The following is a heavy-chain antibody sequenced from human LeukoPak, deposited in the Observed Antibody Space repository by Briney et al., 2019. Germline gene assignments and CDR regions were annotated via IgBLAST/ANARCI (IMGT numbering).Heavy chain of an antibody. J-gene: IGHJ5*02. CDR2: IYYSGST. D-gene: IGHD3-10*01. CDR1: GGSINSNNYY. CDR3: ARTYYYGSGNKNWFDP. V-gene: IGHV4-39*01. Sequence: SETLSLTCTVSGGSINSNNYYWGWIRQPPGKGLEWIGSIYYSGSTYFNPSLKSRVTMSVGTSKNQFSLKLSSVTAADTAVYYCARTYYYGSGNKNWFDPWGQGTLVTVSS.